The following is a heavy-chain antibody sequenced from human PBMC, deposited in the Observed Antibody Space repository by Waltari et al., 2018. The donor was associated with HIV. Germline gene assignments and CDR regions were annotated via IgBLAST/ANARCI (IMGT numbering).Heavy chain of an antibody. J-gene: IGHJ4*02. CDR1: GFDFNTYT. Sequence: EVQLEQSGGGLVKTGGSLSLSFVTSGFDFNTYTLNWIRQAPGKGLDWVSSVSPTNYIYYADSVRGRFTVSRDNVKKSLYLQMNRLRVDDSALYFCALTDAHFDYWGRGSRVTVSS. V-gene: IGHV3-21*02. D-gene: IGHD2-21*02. CDR2: VSPTNYI. CDR3: ALTDAHFDY.